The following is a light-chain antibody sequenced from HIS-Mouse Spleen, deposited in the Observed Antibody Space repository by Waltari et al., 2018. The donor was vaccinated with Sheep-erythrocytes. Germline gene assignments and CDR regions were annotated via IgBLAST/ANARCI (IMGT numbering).Light chain of an antibody. CDR1: KLGDKY. CDR3: QAWDSSTAV. CDR2: QDS. Sequence: SYELTQPPSVSVSPGQTASITCSGDKLGDKYACWYRQKSGQSPVLVIYQDSKRPSGIPERFSGSNSGNTATLTISGTQAMDEADYYCQAWDSSTAVFGGGTKLTVL. J-gene: IGLJ2*01. V-gene: IGLV3-1*01.